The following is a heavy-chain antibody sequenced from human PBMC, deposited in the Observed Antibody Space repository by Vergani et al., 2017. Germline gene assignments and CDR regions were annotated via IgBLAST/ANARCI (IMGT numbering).Heavy chain of an antibody. CDR3: ATRAGSYLHPPYYYYYMDV. D-gene: IGHD3-10*01. CDR2: IIPIFGTA. CDR1: GGTFSSYA. J-gene: IGHJ6*03. V-gene: IGHV1-69*01. Sequence: QVQLVQSGAEVKKPGSSVKVSCKASGGTFSSYAISWVRQAPGQGLEWMGGIIPIFGTANYAQKFQGRVTITADESTSTAYMELSSLRSEDTAVYSCATRAGSYLHPPYYYYYMDVWGKGTTVTVSS.